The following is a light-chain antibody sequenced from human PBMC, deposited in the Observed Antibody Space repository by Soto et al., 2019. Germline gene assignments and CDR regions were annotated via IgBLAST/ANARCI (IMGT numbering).Light chain of an antibody. CDR1: SSDVGGYNY. CDR3: SSFTTRDTFV. J-gene: IGLJ1*01. Sequence: QSALTQPASVSGSPGQSIAISCTGTSSDVGGYNYVCWYQQHPGTAPNLLIYDVTNRPSGISDRFSGSKSGNTASLTISGLQADDEADYYCSSFTTRDTFVFGSGTKLTVL. V-gene: IGLV2-14*03. CDR2: DVT.